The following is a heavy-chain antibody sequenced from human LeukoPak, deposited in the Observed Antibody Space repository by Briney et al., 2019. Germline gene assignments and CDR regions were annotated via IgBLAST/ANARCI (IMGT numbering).Heavy chain of an antibody. CDR3: ARHYDILTGSNWSDP. D-gene: IGHD3-9*01. CDR1: GFTFNNHA. Sequence: GGSLRLSCAASGFTFNNHAMSWVRQAPGRGLEWVSAISGSGGNTYYADSVEGRFTISRDNSKNTLYLQMDRLRVEDSAVYYCARHYDILTGSNWSDPWGQGTLVTVSS. J-gene: IGHJ5*02. V-gene: IGHV3-23*01. CDR2: ISGSGGNT.